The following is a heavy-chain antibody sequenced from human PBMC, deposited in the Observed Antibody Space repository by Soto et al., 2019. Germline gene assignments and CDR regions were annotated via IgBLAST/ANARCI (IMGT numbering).Heavy chain of an antibody. V-gene: IGHV4-30-4*01. CDR3: ARELRGGYCSCGSCSVFDP. Sequence: SETLSLTCTVSGGSISSGDYYWSWIRQPPGKGLEWIGYIYYSGSTYYNPSLKSRVTISVDTSKNQFSLKLSSVTAADTAVYYCARELRGGYCSCGSCSVFDPWGQGTLVTVSS. D-gene: IGHD2-15*01. CDR2: IYYSGST. J-gene: IGHJ5*02. CDR1: GGSISSGDYY.